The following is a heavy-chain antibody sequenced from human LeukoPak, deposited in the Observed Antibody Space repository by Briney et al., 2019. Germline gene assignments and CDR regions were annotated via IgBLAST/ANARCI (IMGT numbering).Heavy chain of an antibody. CDR1: GGSISSSGYY. J-gene: IGHJ4*02. CDR2: VYYSGST. CDR3: ARVGRYYDFWSGYYTGIPYYFDY. Sequence: SETLSLTCTVSGGSISSSGYYWGWIRQPPGKGLEWIGSVYYSGSTYYNPSLQSRVTISVDTSNNQFSLKLNFVTAADTAVYFCARVGRYYDFWSGYYTGIPYYFDYWGQGTLATVSS. D-gene: IGHD3-3*01. V-gene: IGHV4-39*07.